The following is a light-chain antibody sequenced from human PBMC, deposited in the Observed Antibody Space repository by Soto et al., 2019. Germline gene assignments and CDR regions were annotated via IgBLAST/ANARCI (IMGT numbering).Light chain of an antibody. J-gene: IGKJ3*01. CDR2: DAS. CDR3: QQYENLPV. V-gene: IGKV1-33*01. CDR1: QDIRDY. Sequence: DIQMTQSPSSLSASVGDRVTITCQASQDIRDYLNWYQKKPGKAPKLLIYDASNLATGVPSRFSGSGSGTHFTFTINSLQPEDIATYYCQQYENLPVFGPGTKVDVK.